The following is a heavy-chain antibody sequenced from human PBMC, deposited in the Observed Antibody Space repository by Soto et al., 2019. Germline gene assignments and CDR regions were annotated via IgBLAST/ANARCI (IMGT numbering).Heavy chain of an antibody. J-gene: IGHJ6*02. Sequence: GGSLRLSCAASGFTFSSYWMSWVRQAPGKGLEWVANIKQDGSEKYYVDSVKGRFTISRDNAKNSLYLQMNSLRAEDTAVYYCARFPGSGSYYKHYYYYGMDVWGQGTTVTVSS. V-gene: IGHV3-7*05. D-gene: IGHD3-10*01. CDR3: ARFPGSGSYYKHYYYYGMDV. CDR2: IKQDGSEK. CDR1: GFTFSSYW.